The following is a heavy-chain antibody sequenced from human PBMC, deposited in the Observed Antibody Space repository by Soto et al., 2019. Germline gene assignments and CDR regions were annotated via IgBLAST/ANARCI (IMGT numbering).Heavy chain of an antibody. J-gene: IGHJ3*02. V-gene: IGHV4-59*01. Sequence: TSETLSLTCTGSGGSISRYYWSWIRQPPGKGLEWIGYIYYSGSTNYNPSLKSRVTISVDTSKNQFSLKLSSVTAADTAVYYCWRVWGGAFAISGKGIMV. CDR1: GGSISRYY. CDR2: IYYSGST. D-gene: IGHD3-16*01. CDR3: WRVWGGAFAI.